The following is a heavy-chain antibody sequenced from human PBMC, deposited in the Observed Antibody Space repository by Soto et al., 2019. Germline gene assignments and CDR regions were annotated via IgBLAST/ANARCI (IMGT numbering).Heavy chain of an antibody. CDR2: IGTAGDP. CDR3: ARGGALGETNAFDI. Sequence: GGSLRLSCAASGFTFSSYDMHWVRQATGKGLEWVSAIGTAGDPYYPGSVKGRFTIARENAKNSLYLQMNSLRAGDTAVYYCARGGALGETNAFDIWGQGTMVTVSS. D-gene: IGHD3-16*01. CDR1: GFTFSSYD. V-gene: IGHV3-13*05. J-gene: IGHJ3*02.